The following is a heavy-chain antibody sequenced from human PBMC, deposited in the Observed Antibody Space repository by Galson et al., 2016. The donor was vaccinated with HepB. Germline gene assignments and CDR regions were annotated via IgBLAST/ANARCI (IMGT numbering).Heavy chain of an antibody. J-gene: IGHJ4*02. V-gene: IGHV4-59*01. D-gene: IGHD2-15*01. CDR2: VGYNGDT. Sequence: SETLSLTCTVAGGSINNYSWHWIRQPPGKGLEWVGFVGYNGDTRYNPSLRGRITISLDTPKNQFSLKLNSLTSADTAVYYCSREWSSFEFWGQGILVTVSS. CDR1: GGSINNYS. CDR3: SREWSSFEF.